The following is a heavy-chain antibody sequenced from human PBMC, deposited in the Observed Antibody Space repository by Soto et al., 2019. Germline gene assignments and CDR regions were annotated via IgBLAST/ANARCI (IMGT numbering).Heavy chain of an antibody. CDR1: GFTFSSYG. CDR2: ISYDGSNK. CDR3: ANATRDIVVVPAARIYYSGMDV. J-gene: IGHJ6*02. Sequence: QVQLVESGGGVVQPGRSLRLSCAASGFTFSSYGMHWVRQAPGKGLEWVAVISYDGSNKYYADSVKGRFTISRDNSKNTMYLQMNSLRAEDTAVYYCANATRDIVVVPAARIYYSGMDVWGQGPTVTVSS. V-gene: IGHV3-30*18. D-gene: IGHD2-2*01.